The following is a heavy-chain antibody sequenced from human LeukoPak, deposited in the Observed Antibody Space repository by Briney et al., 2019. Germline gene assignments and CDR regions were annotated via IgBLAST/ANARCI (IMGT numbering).Heavy chain of an antibody. V-gene: IGHV1-2*02. CDR3: AELGSIMQERIDP. J-gene: IGHJ5*02. D-gene: IGHD7-27*01. CDR1: GYFFTGYH. CDR2: INIDNGDT. Sequence: GASVKVSCKASGYFFTGYHVHWVRQAPGQGLEWMGRINIDNGDTNSAQKFQGRITMARDTSISTAYMELTWLTSDDTAVYYCAELGSIMQERIDPWGQGTPVTVSS.